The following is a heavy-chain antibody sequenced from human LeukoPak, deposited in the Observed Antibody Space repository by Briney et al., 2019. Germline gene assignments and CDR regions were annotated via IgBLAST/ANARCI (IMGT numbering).Heavy chain of an antibody. CDR1: GFTFSSYA. V-gene: IGHV3-7*01. CDR2: IKLDGREN. CDR3: ARGHYQLEV. Sequence: GGSLRLSRAASGFTFSSYAMSWVRQAPGKGLEWVASIKLDGRENYYLDSVKGRSTISRDNAKNSLHLQLNSLRAEDTAVYYCARGHYQLEVWGQGTTVIVSS. J-gene: IGHJ6*02. D-gene: IGHD1-26*01.